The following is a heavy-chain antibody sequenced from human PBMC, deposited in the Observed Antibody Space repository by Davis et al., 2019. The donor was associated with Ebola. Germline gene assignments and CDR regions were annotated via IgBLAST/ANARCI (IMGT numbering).Heavy chain of an antibody. CDR1: GFTFSTYS. D-gene: IGHD3-10*01. CDR2: IKQDGNEK. Sequence: GESLKISCAASGFTFSTYSMSWVRQAPGKGLEWVANIKQDGNEKYYVDSVKGRFTISRDNAKDSLFLQMDSLKTEDTAVYYCTRDHMVQGVIWVYWGRGTLVTVSS. V-gene: IGHV3-7*01. J-gene: IGHJ4*02. CDR3: TRDHMVQGVIWVY.